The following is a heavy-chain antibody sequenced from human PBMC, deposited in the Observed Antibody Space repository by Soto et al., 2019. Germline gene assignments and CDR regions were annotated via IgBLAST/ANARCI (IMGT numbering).Heavy chain of an antibody. D-gene: IGHD3-3*01. CDR1: GFTFSSYA. Sequence: GGSLRLSCAASGFTFSSYAMHWVRQAPGKGLEWVAVISYDGSNKYYADSVKGRFTISRDNSKNTLYLQMNSLRAEDTAVYYCARGVRKYYDFWSGYPAYYYYGMDVWGQGTTVTVS. J-gene: IGHJ6*02. V-gene: IGHV3-30-3*01. CDR2: ISYDGSNK. CDR3: ARGVRKYYDFWSGYPAYYYYGMDV.